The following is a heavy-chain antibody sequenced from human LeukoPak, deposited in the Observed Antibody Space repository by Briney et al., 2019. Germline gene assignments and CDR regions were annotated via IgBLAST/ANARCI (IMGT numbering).Heavy chain of an antibody. CDR1: GGSFSGYY. CDR2: INHSGST. V-gene: IGHV4-34*01. Sequence: SETLSLTCAVYGGSFSGYYWSWIRQPPGKGLEWIGEINHSGSTNYSPSLKSRVTISVDTSKNQFSLKLSSVTAADTAVYYCARDEIYYYYGMDVWGQGTTVTVSS. CDR3: ARDEIYYYYGMDV. J-gene: IGHJ6*02.